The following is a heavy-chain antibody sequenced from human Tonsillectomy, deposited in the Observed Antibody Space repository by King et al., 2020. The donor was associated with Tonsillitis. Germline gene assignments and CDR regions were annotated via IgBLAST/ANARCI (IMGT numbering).Heavy chain of an antibody. D-gene: IGHD3-9*01. CDR1: GFTFSSYA. Sequence: VQLVESGGGLVQPGGSLRLSCAASGFTFSSYAMSWVRQAPGKGLEWVSAISGSGGSIYYADSVKGRFTISRDNSKNTLYLQVNSLRAEDTAVYYCAKVYYDILTGYYARPFAYWGQGALVTVSS. J-gene: IGHJ4*02. CDR2: ISGSGGSI. V-gene: IGHV3-23*04. CDR3: AKVYYDILTGYYARPFAY.